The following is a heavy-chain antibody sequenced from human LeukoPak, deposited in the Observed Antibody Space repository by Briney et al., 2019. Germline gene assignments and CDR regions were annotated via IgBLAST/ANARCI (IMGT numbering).Heavy chain of an antibody. CDR1: NGSISIYY. CDR3: AREITVTRPFDY. V-gene: IGHV4-4*07. D-gene: IGHD4-17*01. CDR2: ISASGST. J-gene: IGHJ4*02. Sequence: SETLSLTCTVSNGSISIYYWSWVQQPAGKGLEWIGRISASGSTNYNPSLKGRVTMSLDTSKNQFSLKLSSVTAADTAVYYCAREITVTRPFDYWGAGTLVTVSS.